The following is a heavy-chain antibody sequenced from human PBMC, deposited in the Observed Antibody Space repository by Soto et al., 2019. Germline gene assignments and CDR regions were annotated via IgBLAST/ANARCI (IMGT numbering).Heavy chain of an antibody. Sequence: GESLKISCEASGYNFANYWIVWVRQMPGRGLEWMGIINPGDSDTRYSTSFQGQVTISADKSISTAYLQWSSLKASDTAMYYCARQRHSWELLRSSAFDIWGQGTMVTVSS. CDR3: ARQRHSWELLRSSAFDI. V-gene: IGHV5-51*01. CDR2: INPGDSDT. CDR1: GYNFANYW. D-gene: IGHD1-26*01. J-gene: IGHJ3*02.